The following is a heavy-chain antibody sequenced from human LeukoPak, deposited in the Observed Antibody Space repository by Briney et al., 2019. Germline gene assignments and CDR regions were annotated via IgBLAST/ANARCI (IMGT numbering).Heavy chain of an antibody. D-gene: IGHD1-26*01. CDR3: ARHGTLDY. J-gene: IGHJ4*02. CDR1: GGSINNYY. V-gene: IGHV4-59*08. Sequence: SETLSLTCTVSGGSINNYYWSWIRHPPGKGLEWIGYIDHRGNTNYNPSLKSRVTMSVDTSKNQFSLKLSSVTAADTAVYYCARHGTLDYWGQGTLVTVSS. CDR2: IDHRGNT.